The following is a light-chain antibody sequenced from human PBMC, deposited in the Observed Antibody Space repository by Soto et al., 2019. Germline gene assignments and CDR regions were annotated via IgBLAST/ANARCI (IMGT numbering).Light chain of an antibody. J-gene: IGKJ3*01. CDR1: QSVSSSY. V-gene: IGKV3-20*01. Sequence: EIVLTQSPGTLALSPGERATLSCRASQSVSSSYLAWYQQKPGQAPRLLIYGASSRAAGIPDRFSGSGARTDFTITISRLEPEDFAVYYCQHYGSSPHIFPFGPGTKVHI. CDR2: GAS. CDR3: QHYGSSPHIFP.